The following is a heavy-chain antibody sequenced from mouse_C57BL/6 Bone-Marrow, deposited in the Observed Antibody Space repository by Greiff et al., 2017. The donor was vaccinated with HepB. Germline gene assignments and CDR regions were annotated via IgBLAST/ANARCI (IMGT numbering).Heavy chain of an antibody. CDR3: TRTDIYYDYDGFAY. D-gene: IGHD2-4*01. CDR1: GYTFTSYW. Sequence: EVKVVESGTVLARPGASVKMSCKTSGYTFTSYWMHWVKQRPGQGLEWIGAIYPGNSDTSYNQKFKGKAKLTAVTSASTAYMELSSLTNEDSAVYYCTRTDIYYDYDGFAYWGQGTLVTVSA. V-gene: IGHV1-5*01. J-gene: IGHJ3*01. CDR2: IYPGNSDT.